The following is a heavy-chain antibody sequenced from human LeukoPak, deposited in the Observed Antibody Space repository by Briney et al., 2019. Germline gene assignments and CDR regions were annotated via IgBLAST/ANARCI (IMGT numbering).Heavy chain of an antibody. Sequence: SGTLSLTCAVYGGSFSGYYWSWIRQPPGKGLEWIGEINHSGSINYSPSLKSRLTISVDTSKNQFSLHLNSVTAADTAVYYCARVERNWNYVRGFDYWGQGALVTVS. CDR1: GGSFSGYY. CDR3: ARVERNWNYVRGFDY. J-gene: IGHJ4*02. D-gene: IGHD1-7*01. CDR2: INHSGSI. V-gene: IGHV4-34*01.